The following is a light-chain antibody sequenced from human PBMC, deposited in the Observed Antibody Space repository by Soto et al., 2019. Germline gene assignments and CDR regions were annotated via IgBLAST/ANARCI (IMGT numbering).Light chain of an antibody. CDR1: QSISYY. CDR2: DAS. Sequence: DTLLTQSPDTLSLCPGERATLSCKASQSISYYLAWYQQKPGQPPRLLIYDASNRATGIPARFSGSGSGTDFTLTISSLEPEDFAVYFCQQRSDWPSAFGGGTKVDIK. CDR3: QQRSDWPSA. J-gene: IGKJ4*01. V-gene: IGKV3-11*01.